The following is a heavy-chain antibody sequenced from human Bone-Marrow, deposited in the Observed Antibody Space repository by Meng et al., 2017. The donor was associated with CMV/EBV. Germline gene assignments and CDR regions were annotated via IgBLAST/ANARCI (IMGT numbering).Heavy chain of an antibody. D-gene: IGHD3-22*01. Sequence: ASVKVSCKASGGTFSSYTISWVRQAPGQGLEWMGWINPNSGGTNYAQKFQGRVTMTRDTSISTAYMELSRLRSDDTAVYYCASSRGNFYYDSSGYYPLLDWGQGTLVTVSS. CDR3: ASSRGNFYYDSSGYYPLLD. V-gene: IGHV1-2*02. CDR2: INPNSGGT. CDR1: GGTFSSYT. J-gene: IGHJ4*02.